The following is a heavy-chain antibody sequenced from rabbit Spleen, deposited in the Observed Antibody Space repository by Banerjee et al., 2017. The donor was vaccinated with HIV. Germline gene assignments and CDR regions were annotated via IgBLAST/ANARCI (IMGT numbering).Heavy chain of an antibody. CDR3: ARDAGSGAYIDGYFDL. J-gene: IGHJ4*01. Sequence: QEQLEESGGDLVKPEGSLTLTCTASGFSFSSSYWICWVRQAPGKGLEWIACIDTNDGDTDYANWPKGRFTISKTSSTTVTLQMTSLTVADTATYFCARDAGSGAYIDGYFDLWGQGTLVTVS. D-gene: IGHD8-1*01. CDR1: GFSFSSSYW. CDR2: IDTNDGDT. V-gene: IGHV1S45*01.